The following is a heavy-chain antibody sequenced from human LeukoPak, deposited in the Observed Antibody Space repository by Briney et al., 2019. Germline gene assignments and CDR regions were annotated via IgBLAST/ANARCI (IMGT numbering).Heavy chain of an antibody. CDR2: INPNSGGT. CDR1: GYTFTGYY. CDR3: ARERHGPLDV. V-gene: IGHV1-2*02. Sequence: ASVKVSCKASGYTFTGYYIHWVRQAPGQGLEWMGWINPNSGGTNSAQKFQGRVSMTRDASISTAYMELSRLRSDDTAVYHCARERHGPLDVWGQGTTVTVSS. J-gene: IGHJ6*02. D-gene: IGHD5-24*01.